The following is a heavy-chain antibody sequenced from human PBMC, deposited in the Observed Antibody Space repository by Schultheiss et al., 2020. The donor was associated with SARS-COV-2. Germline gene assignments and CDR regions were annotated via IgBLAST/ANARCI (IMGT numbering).Heavy chain of an antibody. CDR2: ISGSGGST. CDR1: GFTFSSYA. J-gene: IGHJ4*02. V-gene: IGHV3-64*04. CDR3: AREVNWGSLYYFDY. D-gene: IGHD7-27*01. Sequence: GESLKISCSASGFTFSSYAMHWVRQAPGKGLEYVSAISGSGGSTYYADSVKGRFTISRDNSKNTLYLQMNSLRAEDTAVYYCAREVNWGSLYYFDYWGQGTLVTVSS.